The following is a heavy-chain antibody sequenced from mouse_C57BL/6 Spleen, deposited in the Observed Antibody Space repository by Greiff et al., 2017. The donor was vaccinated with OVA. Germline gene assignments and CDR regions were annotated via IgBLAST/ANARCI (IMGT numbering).Heavy chain of an antibody. J-gene: IGHJ3*01. CDR2: IHPNSGST. CDR1: GYTFTSYW. V-gene: IGHV1-64*01. Sequence: QVQLQQPGAELVKPGASVQLSCKASGYTFTSYWMHWVKQRPGQGLEWIGMIHPNSGSTNYNEKFKSKATLTVDKSSSTAYMQLSSLTSEDSAVYYCARHDYDGASWFAYWGQGTLVTVSA. CDR3: ARHDYDGASWFAY. D-gene: IGHD2-4*01.